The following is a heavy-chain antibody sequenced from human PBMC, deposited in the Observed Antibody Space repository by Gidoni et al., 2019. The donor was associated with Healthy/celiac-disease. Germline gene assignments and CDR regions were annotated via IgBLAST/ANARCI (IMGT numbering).Heavy chain of an antibody. CDR1: GFTVSSNY. Sequence: EVQLVESGGGLIQPGGSLRLSCAASGFTVSSNYMSWVRQAPGKGLEWVSVIYSGGSTYYADSVKGRFTISRDNSKNTLYLQMNSLRAEDTAVYYCARDDARVGATLSYYYYGMDVWGQGTTVTVSS. CDR2: IYSGGST. D-gene: IGHD1-26*01. CDR3: ARDDARVGATLSYYYYGMDV. J-gene: IGHJ6*02. V-gene: IGHV3-53*01.